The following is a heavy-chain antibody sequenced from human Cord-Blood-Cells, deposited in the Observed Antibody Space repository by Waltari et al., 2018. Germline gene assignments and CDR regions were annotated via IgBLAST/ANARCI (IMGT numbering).Heavy chain of an antibody. V-gene: IGHV4-39*01. D-gene: IGHD4-17*01. CDR1: GGSISSSCYY. CDR3: ARHSGDYAIFDY. Sequence: QLQLQASGPGLVKPWETLSLTCPVYGGSISSSCYYWGWIRQPPGRGLEWIGSIYYSGSTYYNPSLKSRVTISIDTSKNQFSLKLSSVTAADTAVYYCARHSGDYAIFDYWRQGTLVTVSS. J-gene: IGHJ4*02. CDR2: IYYSGST.